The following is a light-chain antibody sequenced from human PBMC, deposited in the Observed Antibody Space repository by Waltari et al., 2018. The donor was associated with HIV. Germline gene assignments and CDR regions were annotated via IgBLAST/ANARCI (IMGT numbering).Light chain of an antibody. CDR3: ASHAGSKDV. CDR1: SSNIGAGYD. CDR2: GGF. J-gene: IGLJ2*01. V-gene: IGLV1-40*01. Sequence: QSVLTQPPSVSGAPGQRVTISCTGSSSNIGAGYDVHWYQQPPGKAPKLMIYGGFKRPSGVPDRCSGAKSGNTASLTVSGLQAEDEADYYCASHAGSKDVFGGGTRLTVL.